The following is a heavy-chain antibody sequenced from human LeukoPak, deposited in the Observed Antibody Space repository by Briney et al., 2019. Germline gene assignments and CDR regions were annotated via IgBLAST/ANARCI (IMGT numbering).Heavy chain of an antibody. V-gene: IGHV4-39*01. CDR1: GVSISSAAYY. CDR3: ARRPIAAGNNWFDP. CDR2: IYYTGTT. Sequence: SETLCLTCTVSGVSISSAAYYWGWVRQPPGKGLDWIGSIYYTGTTYYSPSLKTRATLSFDTSKNQFSLKPASVAAADTAVYFCARRPIAAGNNWFDPWGQGTLVTVSS. D-gene: IGHD6-13*01. J-gene: IGHJ5*02.